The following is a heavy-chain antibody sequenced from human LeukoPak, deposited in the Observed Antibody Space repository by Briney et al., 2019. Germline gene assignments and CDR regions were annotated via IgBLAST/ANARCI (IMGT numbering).Heavy chain of an antibody. CDR3: ASPIAARPGYYYYYMDV. V-gene: IGHV1-69*13. CDR1: GGTFSSYA. D-gene: IGHD6-6*01. J-gene: IGHJ6*03. CDR2: IIPIFGTA. Sequence: SVKVSCRASGGTFSSYAISWVRQAPGQGLEWMGGIIPIFGTANYAQKFQGRVTITADESTSTAYMELSSLRSEDTAVYYCASPIAARPGYYYYYMDVWGKGTTVTVSS.